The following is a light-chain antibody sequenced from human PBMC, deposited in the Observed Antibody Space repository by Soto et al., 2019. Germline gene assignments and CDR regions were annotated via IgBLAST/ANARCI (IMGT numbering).Light chain of an antibody. Sequence: QSALTQPASVSGSPEQSITISCTGTNSDVGGYNYVSWYQQHPGKAPKLMIYEVSNRPSGVSNRFSGSKSGNTASLTISGLQAEDEADYYCSSYTSSSTRVVFGGGTKLTVL. CDR2: EVS. CDR3: SSYTSSSTRVV. J-gene: IGLJ2*01. V-gene: IGLV2-14*01. CDR1: NSDVGGYNY.